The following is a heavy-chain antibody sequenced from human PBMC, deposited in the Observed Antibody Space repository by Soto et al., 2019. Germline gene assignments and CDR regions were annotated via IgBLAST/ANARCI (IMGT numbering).Heavy chain of an antibody. J-gene: IGHJ6*02. CDR1: GFTFSKYG. CDR2: LTDDGKEK. V-gene: IGHV3-30*18. D-gene: IGHD3-16*01. CDR3: AKARFALKYYYGLDV. Sequence: QVHLVESGGGVVQPGTSLRLSCVASGFTFSKYGMHWVRQAPGKGLEWVAILTDDGKEKYYADSVKGRFIISRDNSNNTLFLQMNTLSAEDTAVYYCAKARFALKYYYGLDVWGQGTTVSVSS.